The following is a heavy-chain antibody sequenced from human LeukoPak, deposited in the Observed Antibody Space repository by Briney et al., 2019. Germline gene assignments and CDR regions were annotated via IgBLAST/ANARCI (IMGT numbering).Heavy chain of an antibody. D-gene: IGHD4-17*01. CDR2: INPNSGGT. CDR3: ARTAYGDPFDY. J-gene: IGHJ4*02. V-gene: IGHV1-2*02. Sequence: ASVKVSCKASGYTFTGYYMHWVRQAPGQGLEWMGWINPNSGGTNYAQKFQGRVTMTTDTSTSTAYMELRSLRSDDTAVYYCARTAYGDPFDYWGQGTLVTVSS. CDR1: GYTFTGYY.